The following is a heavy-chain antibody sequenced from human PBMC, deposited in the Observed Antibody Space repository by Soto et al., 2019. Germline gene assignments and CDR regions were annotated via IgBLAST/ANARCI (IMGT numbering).Heavy chain of an antibody. CDR3: ARCGDYVGGWYFDL. CDR2: INDSGST. Sequence: QVQLQQWGAGLLKPSETLSLTCAVYGGAFSGYYWNWIRQAPGKGLEWIGEINDSGSTNYNPSLKRRVTISVDTSKNQFSLSLTSVTAADTAVYYCARCGDYVGGWYFDLWGGGTLVTVSS. V-gene: IGHV4-34*01. D-gene: IGHD4-17*01. CDR1: GGAFSGYY. J-gene: IGHJ2*01.